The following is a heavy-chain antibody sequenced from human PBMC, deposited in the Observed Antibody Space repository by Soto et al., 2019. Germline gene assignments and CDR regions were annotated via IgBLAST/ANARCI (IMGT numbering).Heavy chain of an antibody. CDR1: GGTFSSYA. J-gene: IGHJ6*02. CDR2: IIPIFGTA. V-gene: IGHV1-69*06. CDR3: ARTVTLLYYGMDV. D-gene: IGHD4-17*01. Sequence: SVKVSCKASGGTFSSYAISWVRQAPGQGLEWMGGIIPIFGTANYAQKFQGRVTITADKSTSTAYMELSSLRSEDTAVYYCARTVTLLYYGMDVWGQGTTVTVSS.